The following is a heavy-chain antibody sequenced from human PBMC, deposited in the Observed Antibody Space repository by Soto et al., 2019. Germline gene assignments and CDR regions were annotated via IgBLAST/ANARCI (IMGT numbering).Heavy chain of an antibody. CDR3: ARQLGHDYINNWFDP. Sequence: GKSLKISCKGSGYRFTSYWIAWVRQMPGKGLEWMGIIYPGDSDARYSPSFQGQVTISVDKSISTAYLQWSSLKASDTAIYYCARQLGHDYINNWFDPWGQGTLVTVSS. CDR1: GYRFTSYW. J-gene: IGHJ5*02. V-gene: IGHV5-51*03. D-gene: IGHD4-4*01. CDR2: IYPGDSDA.